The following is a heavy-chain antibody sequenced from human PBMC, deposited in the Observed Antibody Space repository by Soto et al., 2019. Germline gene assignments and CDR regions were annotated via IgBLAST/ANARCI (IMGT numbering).Heavy chain of an antibody. Sequence: QLQLQESGPGLVKPSETLSLTCTVSGGSISSSSYYWGWIRQPPGKGLEWIGSIYYSGSTYYNPSLKSRVTISVDTSKNQFSLKLSSVTAADTAVYYCARRGSGWYFGPNKWYFDLWGRGTLVTVSS. D-gene: IGHD6-19*01. CDR3: ARRGSGWYFGPNKWYFDL. CDR2: IYYSGST. CDR1: GGSISSSSYY. J-gene: IGHJ2*01. V-gene: IGHV4-39*01.